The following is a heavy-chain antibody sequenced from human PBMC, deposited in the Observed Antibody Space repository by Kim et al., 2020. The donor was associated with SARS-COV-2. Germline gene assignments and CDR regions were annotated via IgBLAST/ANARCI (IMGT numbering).Heavy chain of an antibody. CDR1: GGSISSGSYY. Sequence: SETLSLTCTVPGGSISSGSYYWSWIRQPAGKGLEWIGRIYTSGSTNYNPSLKSRVTISVDTSKNQFSLKLSSVTAADTAVYYCARGADTAMKYWGQGTLVTVSS. D-gene: IGHD5-18*01. CDR2: IYTSGST. V-gene: IGHV4-61*02. J-gene: IGHJ4*02. CDR3: ARGADTAMKY.